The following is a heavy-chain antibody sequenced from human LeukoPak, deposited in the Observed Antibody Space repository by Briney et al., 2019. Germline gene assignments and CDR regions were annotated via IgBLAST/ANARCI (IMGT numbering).Heavy chain of an antibody. V-gene: IGHV4-59*01. D-gene: IGHD5-24*01. J-gene: IGHJ4*02. CDR3: ARGGDGYNPLFDY. Sequence: SETLSLTCTVSGGSISSYYWSWIRQPPGKGLEWIGYIYYSGSTNYNPSLKSRVTISVDTSKNQFSLKLSSVTAADTVVYYCARGGDGYNPLFDYWGQGTLVTVSS. CDR1: GGSISSYY. CDR2: IYYSGST.